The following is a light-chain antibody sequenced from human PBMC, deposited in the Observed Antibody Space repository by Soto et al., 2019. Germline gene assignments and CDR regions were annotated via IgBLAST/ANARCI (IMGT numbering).Light chain of an antibody. J-gene: IGKJ5*01. Sequence: DRVMTQSPDTLSASPGERFSLSCRASQTVSRNLAWYQQRPCQSPRLLIYDISNRATGVPARFSGSGSETEFTLTIRSLQSEDFAVYFCQQYNNWPSFGQGTRLEIK. CDR3: QQYNNWPS. V-gene: IGKV3-15*01. CDR2: DIS. CDR1: QTVSRN.